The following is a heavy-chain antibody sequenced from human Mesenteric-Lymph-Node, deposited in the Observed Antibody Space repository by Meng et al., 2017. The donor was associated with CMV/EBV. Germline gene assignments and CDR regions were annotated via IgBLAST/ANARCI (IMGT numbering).Heavy chain of an antibody. V-gene: IGHV7-4-1*02. Sequence: SGYTFTSDAMNWVRQAPGQGLEWMGWINTNTGNPTYAQGFTGRFVFSLDTSVSTAYLQISSLKAEDTAVYYCARQRGYSGYDPYFDYWGQGTLVTVSS. CDR2: INTNTGNP. CDR3: ARQRGYSGYDPYFDY. CDR1: GYTFTSDA. J-gene: IGHJ4*02. D-gene: IGHD5-12*01.